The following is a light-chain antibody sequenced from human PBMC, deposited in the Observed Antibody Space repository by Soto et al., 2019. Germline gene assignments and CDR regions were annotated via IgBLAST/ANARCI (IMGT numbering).Light chain of an antibody. V-gene: IGKV1-39*01. Sequence: DIEMTQSPSSLSATVGDRVTVTCRASQTISNFLNWYQQTPGKAPKLLIYGASNLQSGVPSRFSGSGSGTDFTLTISSLQPEDFATYYCQQSYSTPFTFGPGTKVDIK. CDR2: GAS. CDR1: QTISNF. CDR3: QQSYSTPFT. J-gene: IGKJ3*01.